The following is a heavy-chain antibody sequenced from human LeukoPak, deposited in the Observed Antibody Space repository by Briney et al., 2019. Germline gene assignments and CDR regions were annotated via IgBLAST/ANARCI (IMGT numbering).Heavy chain of an antibody. D-gene: IGHD2-15*01. J-gene: IGHJ4*02. CDR1: GFTFSTYS. V-gene: IGHV3-48*01. CDR2: ISRGSSAI. Sequence: GGSLRLSCAAPGFTFSTYSMAWVRQAPGKGPEWVSYISRGSSAIYYADSVKRRFTISRDNARNSLSLQMNNLRAEDTAVYYCARDAAWPPQDFDYWGQGTLVTVSS. CDR3: ARDAAWPPQDFDY.